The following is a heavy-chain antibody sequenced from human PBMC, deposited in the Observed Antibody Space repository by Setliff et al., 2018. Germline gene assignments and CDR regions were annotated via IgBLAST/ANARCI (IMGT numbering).Heavy chain of an antibody. Sequence: SETLSLTCTVSGDSISSSNYYWGWIRQPPGKGLEWIAAIKYGGSTSFNPSLKSRVTISVDKSKSQFSLKLSSVTAVDTAVYYCARQGTYCDGGGGSCFPPNYWGQGTQVTVSS. V-gene: IGHV4-39*01. CDR2: IKYGGST. D-gene: IGHD2-15*01. CDR3: ARQGTYCDGGGGSCFPPNY. J-gene: IGHJ4*02. CDR1: GDSISSSNYY.